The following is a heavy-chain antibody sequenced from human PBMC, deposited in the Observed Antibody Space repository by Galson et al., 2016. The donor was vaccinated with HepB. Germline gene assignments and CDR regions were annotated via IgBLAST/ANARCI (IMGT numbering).Heavy chain of an antibody. Sequence: SLRLSCAASGFTFSNYGMHWVRQAPGKGLEWVAVISSGGGTQYYADSVKGRFTISRDSSKNTLYLQMNSLRAEDTAVYYCARDLNTALVTGIGFGYWGQGTLVTVSS. CDR2: ISSGGGTQ. J-gene: IGHJ4*02. V-gene: IGHV3-30*03. CDR3: ARDLNTALVTGIGFGY. CDR1: GFTFSNYG. D-gene: IGHD5-18*01.